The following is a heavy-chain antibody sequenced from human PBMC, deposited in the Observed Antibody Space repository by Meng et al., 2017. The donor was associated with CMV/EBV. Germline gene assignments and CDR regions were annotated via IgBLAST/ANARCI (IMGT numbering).Heavy chain of an antibody. CDR3: AKLSLTTRFIHDY. Sequence: EASGFTFSSYAMHWVRQAPGKGLEWVAVISYDGSNKYYADSVKGRFTISRDNSKNTLYLQMNSLRAEDTAVYYCAKLSLTTRFIHDYWGQGTLVTVSS. V-gene: IGHV3-30*04. CDR1: GFTFSSYA. J-gene: IGHJ4*02. D-gene: IGHD3-16*01. CDR2: ISYDGSNK.